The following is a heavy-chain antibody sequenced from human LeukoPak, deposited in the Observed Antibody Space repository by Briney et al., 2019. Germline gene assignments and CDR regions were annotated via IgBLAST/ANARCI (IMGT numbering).Heavy chain of an antibody. Sequence: ASVKVSCKVSGYTLTELSMHWARQAPGKGLEWMGGFDPEDGETIYAQRFQGRVTMTEDTSTDTAYMELSSLRSEDTAVYYCATTGITSSRDGYVGAFDIWGQGTMVTVSS. CDR3: ATTGITSSRDGYVGAFDI. J-gene: IGHJ3*02. CDR1: GYTLTELS. V-gene: IGHV1-24*01. CDR2: FDPEDGET. D-gene: IGHD5-24*01.